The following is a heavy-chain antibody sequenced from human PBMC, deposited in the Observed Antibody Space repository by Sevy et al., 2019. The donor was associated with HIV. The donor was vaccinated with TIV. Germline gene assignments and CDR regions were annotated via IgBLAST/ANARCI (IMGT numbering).Heavy chain of an antibody. D-gene: IGHD3-22*01. CDR3: ARDRRTLNYYGSSGYNYYFDY. Sequence: GGSLRLSCAASGFTFSTYNMNWVRQAPGKGLEWVSSITDSSIYIYHADSVKGRFTISRDNAKNSLYLQMNSLRAEDTAVYFCARDRRTLNYYGSSGYNYYFDYWGQGTLVTVSS. V-gene: IGHV3-21*01. CDR1: GFTFSTYN. CDR2: ITDSSIYI. J-gene: IGHJ4*02.